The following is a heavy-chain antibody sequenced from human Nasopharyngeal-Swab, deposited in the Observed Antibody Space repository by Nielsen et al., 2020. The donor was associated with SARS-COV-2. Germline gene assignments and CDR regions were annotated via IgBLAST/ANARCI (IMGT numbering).Heavy chain of an antibody. D-gene: IGHD2-21*02. CDR1: GGSFSGYY. CDR2: INHSGSN. J-gene: IGHJ2*01. V-gene: IGHV4-34*01. Sequence: SETLSLTCAVYGGSFSGYYWSWIRQPLGKGLEWIGEINHSGSNNYNPSLKSRVTISVDTSKNQFSLKLSSVTAADTAVYYCARGPALAYCGGDCYPLGGYFDLWGRGTLVTVSS. CDR3: ARGPALAYCGGDCYPLGGYFDL.